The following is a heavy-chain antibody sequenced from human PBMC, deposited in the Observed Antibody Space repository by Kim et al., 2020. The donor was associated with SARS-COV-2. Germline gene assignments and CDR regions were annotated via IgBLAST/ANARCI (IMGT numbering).Heavy chain of an antibody. J-gene: IGHJ4*02. D-gene: IGHD5-12*01. V-gene: IGHV4-59*01. CDR3: ARVALTADGGYDRGFGFFDH. CDR2: IYYSGSA. CDR1: DNSITPYY. Sequence: SETLSLTCTVSDNSITPYYWSWIRQPPGKGLEWIGFIYYSGSAYNPSLNSRLSISVDTSKNQFSLKLTSVTAADTAVYYCARVALTADGGYDRGFGFFDHWGQGTLVTVSS.